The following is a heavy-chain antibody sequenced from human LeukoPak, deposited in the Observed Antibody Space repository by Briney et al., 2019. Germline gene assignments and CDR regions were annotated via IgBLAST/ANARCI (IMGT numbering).Heavy chain of an antibody. D-gene: IGHD6-13*01. CDR2: INAGNGNT. V-gene: IGHV1-3*01. CDR1: GYTFTSYA. CDR3: ARGAYSSPVGFFDY. J-gene: IGHJ4*02. Sequence: GASVKLSCKASGYTFTSYAMHWVRQAPGQRLEWMGWINAGNGNTKYSQKFQGRVTITRDTSASTAYMELSSLRSEDTAVYYCARGAYSSPVGFFDYWGQGTLVTVSS.